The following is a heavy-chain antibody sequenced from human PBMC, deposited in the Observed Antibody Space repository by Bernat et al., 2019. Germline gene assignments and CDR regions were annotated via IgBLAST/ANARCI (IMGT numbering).Heavy chain of an antibody. V-gene: IGHV3-33*01. CDR2: IWSGGSNK. CDR1: GFSFSGYG. CDR3: ARDFLGTRMLPGASDI. J-gene: IGHJ3*02. D-gene: IGHD1-1*01. Sequence: QVQLVESGGGVVQPGGSLTLSCAASGFSFSGYGMHWVRQAPGKGLEWVAVIWSGGSNKYYADFVKGRFTISRDNSQNTLLLQMNSLRAEDTAVYFCARDFLGTRMLPGASDIWGQGTMVTVSS.